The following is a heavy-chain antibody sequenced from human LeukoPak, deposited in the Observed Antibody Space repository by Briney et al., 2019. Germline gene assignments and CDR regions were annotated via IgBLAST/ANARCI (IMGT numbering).Heavy chain of an antibody. D-gene: IGHD3-22*01. J-gene: IGHJ4*02. CDR3: ARAKKCYYDSSGPTLDY. Sequence: SVKVSCKASGGTFSSYAISWVRQAPGQGLEWMGGIIPIFGTANYAQKFQGRVTITTDESTSTAYMELSSLRSEDAAVYYCARAKKCYYDSSGPTLDYWGQGTLVTVSS. CDR1: GGTFSSYA. CDR2: IIPIFGTA. V-gene: IGHV1-69*05.